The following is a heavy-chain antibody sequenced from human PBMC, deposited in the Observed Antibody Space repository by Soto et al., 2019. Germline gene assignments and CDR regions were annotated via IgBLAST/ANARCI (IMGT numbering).Heavy chain of an antibody. CDR1: GFTFSSYA. D-gene: IGHD1-26*01. CDR3: SRRVGAITYYFDY. V-gene: IGHV3-30-3*01. Sequence: QVQLVESGGGVVQPGRSLRLSCAASGFTFSSYAMHWVRQAPGKGLEWVAGISYDGSNKNYADSVKGRFTISRDNSKNALYLQMNSLRAEDTAVYYCSRRVGAITYYFDYWGQGTLVTVSS. J-gene: IGHJ4*02. CDR2: ISYDGSNK.